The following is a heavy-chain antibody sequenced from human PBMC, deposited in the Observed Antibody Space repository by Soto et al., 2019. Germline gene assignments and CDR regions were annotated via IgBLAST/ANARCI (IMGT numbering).Heavy chain of an antibody. CDR1: GFIFNNYA. Sequence: PGGSLRLSCAASGFIFNNYAMTWVRQAPGKGLEWVSTVTASGGGTFYANSVKGRFTIPRDNSRNTLHLQMSSLRVEDTALYYCAKALVPALTAKFGYWGQGTLVTVSS. D-gene: IGHD5-18*01. CDR2: VTASGGGT. J-gene: IGHJ4*02. V-gene: IGHV3-23*01. CDR3: AKALVPALTAKFGY.